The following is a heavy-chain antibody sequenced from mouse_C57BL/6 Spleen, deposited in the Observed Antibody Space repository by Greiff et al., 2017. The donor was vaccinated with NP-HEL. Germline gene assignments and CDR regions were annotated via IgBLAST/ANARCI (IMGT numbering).Heavy chain of an antibody. J-gene: IGHJ1*03. D-gene: IGHD2-4*01. CDR2: IDPSDSHT. CDR3: ARLYDYDRGYFDV. CDR1: GYTFTSYW. Sequence: VKQSCTASGYTFTSYWMHWVKQRPGHGLEWIGEIDPSDSHTNYNQKFKGKSTLTVDKSSSTAYMQLSSLTSEDSAVYYCARLYDYDRGYFDVWSTGTTVTVSS. V-gene: IGHV1-69*01.